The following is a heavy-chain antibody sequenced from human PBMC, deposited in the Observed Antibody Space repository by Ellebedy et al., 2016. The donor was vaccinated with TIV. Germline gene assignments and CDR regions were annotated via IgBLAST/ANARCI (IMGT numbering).Heavy chain of an antibody. D-gene: IGHD3-9*01. CDR2: IKRDGSEK. Sequence: GESLKISCEASGFTFSNFWMTWVRQAPGKGLEWVANIKRDGSEKYFVDSVKGRFSISRDNAKNSVYLQMNSLRAEETAVYYCARYGNYDIRYWGQGTLVTVSS. CDR3: ARYGNYDIRY. V-gene: IGHV3-7*01. J-gene: IGHJ4*02. CDR1: GFTFSNFW.